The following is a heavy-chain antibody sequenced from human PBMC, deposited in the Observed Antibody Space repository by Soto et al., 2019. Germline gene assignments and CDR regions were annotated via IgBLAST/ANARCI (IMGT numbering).Heavy chain of an antibody. CDR3: AKSLWDTSGWKTDY. CDR1: GDSISSLY. V-gene: IGHV4-59*01. D-gene: IGHD6-19*01. CDR2: IYYSGSI. Sequence: QVQLQESGPGLVKPSETLSLTCTVSGDSISSLYWSWIRQPPGKGLEWIGYIYYSGSINYNPSLKSRVTISVDPSKNQFSLRLSSVTAEDTAVYYCAKSLWDTSGWKTDYWGQGTLVTVSS. J-gene: IGHJ4*02.